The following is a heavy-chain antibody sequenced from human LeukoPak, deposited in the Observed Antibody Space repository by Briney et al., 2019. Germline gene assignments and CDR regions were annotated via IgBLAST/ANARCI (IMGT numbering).Heavy chain of an antibody. V-gene: IGHV3-15*01. J-gene: IGHJ4*02. Sequence: GGSLRLSCAASGFTFSNAWMSWVRQASGKGLEWVGRIKSKTDGGTTDYAAPVKGRFTISRDDSKNTLYLQMNSLKTEDTAVYYCTTDQIAAAANFDYWGQGTLVTVSS. D-gene: IGHD6-13*01. CDR3: TTDQIAAAANFDY. CDR2: IKSKTDGGTT. CDR1: GFTFSNAW.